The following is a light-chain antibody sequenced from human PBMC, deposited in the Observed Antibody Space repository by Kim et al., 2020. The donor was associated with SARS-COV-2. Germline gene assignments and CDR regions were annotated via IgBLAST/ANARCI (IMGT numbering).Light chain of an antibody. V-gene: IGKV1-NL1*01. J-gene: IGKJ1*01. CDR2: SAS. Sequence: ASIGDRVTINCRASQDIRSSLAVYQQKPGKAPTLLIYSASSLASGVPSRFSGSESETEYTLTITSLQPEDFATYYCQQYSGTLGTFGQGTKVDIK. CDR1: QDIRSS. CDR3: QQYSGTLGT.